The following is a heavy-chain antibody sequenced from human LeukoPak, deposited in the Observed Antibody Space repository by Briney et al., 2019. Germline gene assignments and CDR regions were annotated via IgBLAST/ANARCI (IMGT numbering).Heavy chain of an antibody. D-gene: IGHD2-15*01. CDR1: GFTFSRYW. J-gene: IGHJ4*02. V-gene: IGHV3-7*01. CDR3: AKRKPLLTFDY. CDR2: INQDESAK. Sequence: GGSLRLSCAASGFTFSRYWMSWVRQAPGKGLEWVASINQDESAKFYVDSVRGRFTISRDNSKNTLYLQMNSLRAEDTAVYYCAKRKPLLTFDYWGQGTLVTVSS.